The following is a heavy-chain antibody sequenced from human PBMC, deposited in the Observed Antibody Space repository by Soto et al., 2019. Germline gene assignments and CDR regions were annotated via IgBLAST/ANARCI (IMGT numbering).Heavy chain of an antibody. CDR1: GGSISSGAYH. J-gene: IGHJ6*02. D-gene: IGHD3-3*01. CDR3: ARGSAGRFLGVYYGVDV. V-gene: IGHV4-31*03. Sequence: QVQLQESGPGLVKPSQTLSLTCTVSGGSISSGAYHWNWIRQHPGKGLEWIGYIYYNGATYYSSSRQRRVDIALDTSRNQFSLRLASVTAADTAVYYCARGSAGRFLGVYYGVDVWGPGTTVTVSS. CDR2: IYYNGAT.